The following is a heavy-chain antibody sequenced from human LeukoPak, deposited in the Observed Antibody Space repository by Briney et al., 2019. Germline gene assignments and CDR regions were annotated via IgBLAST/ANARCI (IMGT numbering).Heavy chain of an antibody. CDR1: GGSFSGYY. CDR3: AREYWGIAARGFFDY. D-gene: IGHD6-13*01. CDR2: INHSGST. J-gene: IGHJ4*02. Sequence: SETLSLTCAVYGGSFSGYYWSWIRQPPGKGLEWIGEINHSGSTNYNPSLKSRVTISVDTSKNQFSLKLSSVTAADTAVYYCAREYWGIAARGFFDYWGQGTLVTVSS. V-gene: IGHV4-34*01.